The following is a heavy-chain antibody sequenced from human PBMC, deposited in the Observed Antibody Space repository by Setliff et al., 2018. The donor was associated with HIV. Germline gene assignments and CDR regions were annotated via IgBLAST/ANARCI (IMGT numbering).Heavy chain of an antibody. CDR1: GASITHTSYY. Sequence: PSETLSLTCTVSGASITHTSYYWGWIRQPPGKGLEWIGSIYHSGSTNYNASLKSRVTMSVDTSKNQFSLSLRSVTAADTAFYYCARASVGVTGLYAFDIWGQGTMVTVS. D-gene: IGHD1-26*01. J-gene: IGHJ3*02. CDR3: ARASVGVTGLYAFDI. V-gene: IGHV4-39*07. CDR2: IYHSGST.